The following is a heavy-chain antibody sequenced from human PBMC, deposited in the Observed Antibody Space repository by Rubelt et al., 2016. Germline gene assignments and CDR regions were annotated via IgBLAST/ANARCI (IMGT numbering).Heavy chain of an antibody. D-gene: IGHD6-19*01. Sequence: QLQLQESGPGLVKPSGTLSLTCTVPGGSISSSIYYWGWIRQPPGKGLEWIGSIYYSGSTPYNPSLKIRVTITMAPSKNQFALRLSTGTAADTAIYYGAGGGWEKGRHLPRPFDYWGQGTLITVSS. CDR2: IYYSGST. J-gene: IGHJ4*02. V-gene: IGHV4-39*01. CDR1: GGSISSSIYY. CDR3: AGGGWEKGRHLPRPFDY.